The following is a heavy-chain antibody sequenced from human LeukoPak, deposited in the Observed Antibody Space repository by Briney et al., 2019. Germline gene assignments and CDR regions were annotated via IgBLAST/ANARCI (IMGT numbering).Heavy chain of an antibody. Sequence: GGSLRLSCAASGFTFSSYGMHWVRQAPGKGLEWVAVISYDGSNKYYADSVKGRFTISRDNSKNTLYLQMNSLRAEDTAVYYCAKGSIYQGDTAMDLDYYYGMDVWGQGTTVTVSS. CDR3: AKGSIYQGDTAMDLDYYYGMDV. CDR2: ISYDGSNK. J-gene: IGHJ6*02. CDR1: GFTFSSYG. D-gene: IGHD5-18*01. V-gene: IGHV3-30*18.